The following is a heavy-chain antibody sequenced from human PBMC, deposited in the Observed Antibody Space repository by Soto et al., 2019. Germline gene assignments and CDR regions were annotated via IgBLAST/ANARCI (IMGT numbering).Heavy chain of an antibody. V-gene: IGHV3-74*01. CDR1: GFTFSSFR. CDR2: INTDGSSP. Sequence: EVQLVESGGGLVQPGGSLRLSCAVSGFTFSSFRMHWVRQAPGEGLVWVSRINTDGSSPSYADSVKGRFTISRDNAKNTLYLQMNSLRVEDTAMYYCAKRGVDTFGLSYWGQGTLVTVSS. J-gene: IGHJ4*02. D-gene: IGHD3-10*01. CDR3: AKRGVDTFGLSY.